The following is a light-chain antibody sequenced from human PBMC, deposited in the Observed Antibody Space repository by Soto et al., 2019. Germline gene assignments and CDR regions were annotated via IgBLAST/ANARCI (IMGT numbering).Light chain of an antibody. J-gene: IGLJ1*01. V-gene: IGLV2-8*01. Sequence: QSALTQPPSASGSPGQSVTISCTGTSGDVGGYNYVSWYQQHPGKAPKLMIYDVNKRPSGVPDRFSGSKYGNTASLTVSGLQAEDEADSYCSSHAGSNNPFVFGTGTKLTVL. CDR1: SGDVGGYNY. CDR3: SSHAGSNNPFV. CDR2: DVN.